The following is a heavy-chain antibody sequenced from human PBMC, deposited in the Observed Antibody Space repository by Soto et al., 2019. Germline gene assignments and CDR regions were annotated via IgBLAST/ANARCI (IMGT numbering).Heavy chain of an antibody. V-gene: IGHV4-4*07. Sequence: PSETLSLTCTVSGGSISSYYWSWIRQPAGKGLEWIGRIYTSGSTNYNPSLKSRVTMSVDTSKNQFSLTLSSVTAADTAVYYCARLTSYSSSTILDYWGQGTLVTVSS. J-gene: IGHJ4*02. CDR3: ARLTSYSSSTILDY. D-gene: IGHD6-6*01. CDR1: GGSISSYY. CDR2: IYTSGST.